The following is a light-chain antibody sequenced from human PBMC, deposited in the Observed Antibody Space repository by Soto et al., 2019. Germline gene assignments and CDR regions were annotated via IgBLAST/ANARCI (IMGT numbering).Light chain of an antibody. V-gene: IGKV3D-7*01. CDR1: QSVTSIY. CDR2: CAS. J-gene: IGKJ4*01. Sequence: EIVMTQSPATLSLSPGERATLSCRASQSVTSIYLSWYQQKPGQAPRLLIFCASTRATVIPARFSGSGSGTDFTLTISSLQPEDFAVYYCQQNYNLPVTFGGGTKVEIK. CDR3: QQNYNLPVT.